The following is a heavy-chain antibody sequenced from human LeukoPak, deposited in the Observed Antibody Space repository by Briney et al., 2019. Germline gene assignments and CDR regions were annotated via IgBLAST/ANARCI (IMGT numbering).Heavy chain of an antibody. V-gene: IGHV3-23*01. CDR3: TKDRGTTKYYDILTGSLN. J-gene: IGHJ4*02. Sequence: GGSLRLSCAASGFTFSSYAMSWVRQAPGKGLEWVSAISGSGGSTYYADSVKGRFTISRDNSKNTLYLQMNSLRAEDTAVYYCTKDRGTTKYYDILTGSLNWGQGTLVTVSS. CDR1: GFTFSSYA. CDR2: ISGSGGST. D-gene: IGHD3-9*01.